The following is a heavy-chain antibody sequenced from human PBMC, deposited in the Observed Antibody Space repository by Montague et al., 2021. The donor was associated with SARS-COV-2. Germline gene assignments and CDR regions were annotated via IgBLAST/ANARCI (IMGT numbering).Heavy chain of an antibody. CDR2: IFYSGST. V-gene: IGHV4-31*02. J-gene: IGHJ4*02. CDR3: AGESRGYFDY. D-gene: IGHD1-26*01. Sequence: SWVRQHPGKGLEWIACIFYSGSTYYNPSLKSRVYISIDTSKNLFSLKLSSVTAADTAMYYCAGESRGYFDYWGPGTLATVSS.